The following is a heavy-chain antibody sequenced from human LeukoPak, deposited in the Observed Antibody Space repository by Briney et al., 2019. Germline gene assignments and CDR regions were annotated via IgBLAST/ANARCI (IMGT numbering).Heavy chain of an antibody. CDR2: LKQDGNEK. CDR1: GFTFSSYW. V-gene: IGHV3-7*01. CDR3: ARDTLWDWNYYYYYMDV. J-gene: IGHJ6*03. Sequence: GGSLRLSCAASGFTFSSYWMSWVRQAPGKGLEWVANLKQDGNEKYYVDSVKGRFTISRDNAKNSLYLQMNSLRAEDTAVYYCARDTLWDWNYYYYYMDVWGKGTTVTVSS. D-gene: IGHD3/OR15-3a*01.